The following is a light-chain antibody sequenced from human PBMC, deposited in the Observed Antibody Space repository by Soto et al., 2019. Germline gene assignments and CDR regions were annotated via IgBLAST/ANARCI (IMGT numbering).Light chain of an antibody. J-gene: IGLJ3*02. CDR1: SSDVGAYKY. V-gene: IGLV2-8*01. CDR2: EVT. CDR3: TSYVGNDIWV. Sequence: QSALTQPPSASGSPGQPVTISCTGTSSDVGAYKYVSWYQQYPGKAPKLMLYEVTKRPSGVPDRFSGSKSGNTASLTVSGLQAEDEADYYCTSYVGNDIWVFGGGTKLTVL.